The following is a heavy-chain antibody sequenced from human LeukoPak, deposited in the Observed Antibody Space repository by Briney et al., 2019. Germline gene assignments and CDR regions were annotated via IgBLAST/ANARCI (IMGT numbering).Heavy chain of an antibody. Sequence: PGGSLRLSCVVSGVKFDEHGMTWVRQAPGKGPAWVAGISWNGGSTGYADSVKGRFTISRDNAKNSLYLQMNSLRAEDTAVYYCAELGITMIGGVWGKGTTVTISS. CDR1: GVKFDEHG. J-gene: IGHJ6*04. D-gene: IGHD3-10*02. V-gene: IGHV3-20*04. CDR2: ISWNGGST. CDR3: AELGITMIGGV.